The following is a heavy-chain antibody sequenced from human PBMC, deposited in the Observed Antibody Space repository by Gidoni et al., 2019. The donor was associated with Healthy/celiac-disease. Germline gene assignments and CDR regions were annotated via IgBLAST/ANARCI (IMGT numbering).Heavy chain of an antibody. CDR3: AKGGALRYFDWLSPFEPEGWYFDY. CDR1: GFTFSSYA. J-gene: IGHJ4*02. D-gene: IGHD3-9*01. Sequence: EVQLVESGGGLVQPGVSLRLSCAASGFTFSSYAMSWVRPAPGKGLGWVSAISGSGGSTYYADSVKGRFTISRDNSKNTLYLQMNSLRAEDTAVYYCAKGGALRYFDWLSPFEPEGWYFDYWGQGTLVTVSS. CDR2: ISGSGGST. V-gene: IGHV3-23*04.